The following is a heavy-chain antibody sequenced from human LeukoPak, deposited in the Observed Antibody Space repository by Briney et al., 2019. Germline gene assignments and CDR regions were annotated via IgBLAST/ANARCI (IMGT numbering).Heavy chain of an antibody. D-gene: IGHD6-19*01. J-gene: IGHJ2*01. V-gene: IGHV3-21*01. CDR1: GFTFSSYA. CDR3: ARSPVAGMGWYFDL. Sequence: PGGSLRLSCAASGFTFSSYAMSWVRQAPGKGLEWVSSISRSSTYVKYADSIEGRFAISRDDAKKSLFLQMQSLRVEDTAVYYCARSPVAGMGWYFDLWGRGTLVTVSS. CDR2: ISRSSTYV.